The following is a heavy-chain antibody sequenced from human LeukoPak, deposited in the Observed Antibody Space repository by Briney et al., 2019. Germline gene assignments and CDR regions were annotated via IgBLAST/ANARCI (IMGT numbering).Heavy chain of an antibody. Sequence: GESLKISCKGSGYSITNYWIAWVRQMPGKGLEWLGIIYPGDSDTRYRPSLQGQVTISADKSITTAYLQWSSLKASDTAIYYCARLPSHCSSSSCPSGLDYWGRGTLVTVSS. V-gene: IGHV5-51*01. CDR2: IYPGDSDT. CDR3: ARLPSHCSSSSCPSGLDY. D-gene: IGHD2-2*01. J-gene: IGHJ4*02. CDR1: GYSITNYW.